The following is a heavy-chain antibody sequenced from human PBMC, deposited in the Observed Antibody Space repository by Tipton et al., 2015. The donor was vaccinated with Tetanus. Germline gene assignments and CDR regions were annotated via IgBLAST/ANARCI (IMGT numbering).Heavy chain of an antibody. D-gene: IGHD1-26*01. CDR2: THYSGTT. Sequence: TLSLTCIVSNGSISSDHWSWIRQPPGKRLEWIATTHYSGTTNYNPSLRSRVAISVDPSKNQISLKVIPVTAADTAVYYCARGKVGLSFRWGQGTMVTVSS. CDR1: NGSISSDH. V-gene: IGHV4-59*01. CDR3: ARGKVGLSFR. J-gene: IGHJ3*01.